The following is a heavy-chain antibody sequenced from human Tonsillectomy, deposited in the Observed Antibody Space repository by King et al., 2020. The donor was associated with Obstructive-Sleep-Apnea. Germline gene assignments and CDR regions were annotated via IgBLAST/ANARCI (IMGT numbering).Heavy chain of an antibody. Sequence: EVRLVESGGGVVQPGGSLRLSCVGSGFTFNAYAMGWVRQAPGKGLEWVAAISDSGAESYNRDSAKGRFIISRDNSKNTLYLQMNNLRDDDTAIYYCTQNAWGQGTLVTVSS. CDR2: ISDSGAES. J-gene: IGHJ5*02. CDR3: TQNA. CDR1: GFTFNAYA. V-gene: IGHV3-23*04.